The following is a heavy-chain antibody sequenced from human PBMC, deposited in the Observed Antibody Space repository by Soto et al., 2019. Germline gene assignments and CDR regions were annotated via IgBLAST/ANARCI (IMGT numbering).Heavy chain of an antibody. CDR1: GGSISSGGYS. D-gene: IGHD6-13*01. J-gene: IGHJ4*02. V-gene: IGHV4-30-2*01. CDR2: IYHSGST. CDR3: ARGIAAAGAFDY. Sequence: SETLSLTCAISGGSISSGGYSWSWIRQPPGKGLEWIGYIYHSGSTYYNPSLKSRVTISVDRSKNQFSLKLSSVTAADTAVYYCARGIAAAGAFDYWGQGTLVTVSS.